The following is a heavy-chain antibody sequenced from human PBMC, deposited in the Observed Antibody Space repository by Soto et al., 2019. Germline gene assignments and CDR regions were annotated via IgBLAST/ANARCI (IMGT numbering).Heavy chain of an antibody. V-gene: IGHV4-34*01. CDR2: INHSGST. CDR3: ARGQSSSWDYYFVY. CDR1: GGSFSGYY. D-gene: IGHD6-13*01. J-gene: IGHJ4*02. Sequence: PSETLSLTCAVYGGSFSGYYWSWIRQPPGKGLEWIGEINHSGSTNYNPSLKSRVTISVDTSKNQFSLKLSSVTAADTAVYYCARGQSSSWDYYFVYSGQATLATVSS.